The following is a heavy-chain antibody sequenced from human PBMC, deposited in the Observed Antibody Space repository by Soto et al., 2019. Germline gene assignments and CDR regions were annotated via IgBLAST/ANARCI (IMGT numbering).Heavy chain of an antibody. CDR3: AHSLEEDWFDP. CDR2: IYWDDDK. Sequence: QITLKESGPTLVKSTQTLTLTCTFSGFSLTTSGVGVGWLRQPPGKALEWLALIYWDDDKRYSPSLKSRLTITKDTSKNQVVLMMTNMDPVHTAPYYSAHSLEEDWFDPWGQGTLVTVSS. V-gene: IGHV2-5*02. J-gene: IGHJ5*02. CDR1: GFSLTTSGVG. D-gene: IGHD1-1*01.